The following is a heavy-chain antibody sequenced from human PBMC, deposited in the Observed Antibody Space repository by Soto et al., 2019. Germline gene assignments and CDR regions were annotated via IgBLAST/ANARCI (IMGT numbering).Heavy chain of an antibody. CDR2: ISGSGGST. CDR1: GFTFSSYA. D-gene: IGHD2-15*01. V-gene: IGHV3-23*01. CDR3: AKEGAELLPPRYYYYGMDV. Sequence: GGSLRLSCAASGFTFSSYAMSWVRQAPGKGLEWVSAISGSGGSTYYADSVKGRFTISRDNSKNTLYLQTNSLRAEDTAVYYCAKEGAELLPPRYYYYGMDVWGQGTTVTVSS. J-gene: IGHJ6*02.